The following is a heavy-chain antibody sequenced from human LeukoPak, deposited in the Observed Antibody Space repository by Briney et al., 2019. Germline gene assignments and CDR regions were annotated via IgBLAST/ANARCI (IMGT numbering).Heavy chain of an antibody. D-gene: IGHD2-2*01. CDR2: TYDSGSS. CDR3: ARGWASSWYYFDF. CDR1: GGSMRNYY. J-gene: IGHJ4*02. Sequence: SETLSLTCAVSGGSMRNYYWSWIRQPPGKGLEWIGYTYDSGSSSYNPSLRSRVSISIDTSKNQFSLNLSSVTAADTAVYYCARGWASSWYYFDFWGQGTLVTVSS. V-gene: IGHV4-59*01.